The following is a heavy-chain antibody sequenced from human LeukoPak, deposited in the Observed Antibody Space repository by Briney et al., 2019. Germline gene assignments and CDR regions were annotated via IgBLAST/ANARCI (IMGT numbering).Heavy chain of an antibody. V-gene: IGHV1-18*01. D-gene: IGHD3-22*01. CDR1: GYTFTSYG. CDR2: ISAYNGNT. J-gene: IGHJ5*02. CDR3: ARDYSSGYFEWFDP. Sequence: ASVKVSCKASGYTFTSYGISWVRQAPGQGLEWMGWISAYNGNTNYAQKLQGRVTMTTDISTSTAYMELRSLRSDDTAVYYCARDYSSGYFEWFDPWGQGTLVTVSS.